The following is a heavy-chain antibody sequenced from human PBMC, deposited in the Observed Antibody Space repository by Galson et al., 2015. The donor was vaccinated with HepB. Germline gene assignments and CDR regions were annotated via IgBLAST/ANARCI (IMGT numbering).Heavy chain of an antibody. D-gene: IGHD3-16*01. Sequence: SVKVSCKASGYTFTSYAMHWVRQAPGQRLEWMGWINAGNGNTKYSQKFQGRVTITRDTSASTAYMELSSLRSEDTAVYYCARAIGLRGGFDYWGQGTLVTVSS. CDR2: INAGNGNT. CDR1: GYTFTSYA. CDR3: ARAIGLRGGFDY. J-gene: IGHJ4*02. V-gene: IGHV1-3*01.